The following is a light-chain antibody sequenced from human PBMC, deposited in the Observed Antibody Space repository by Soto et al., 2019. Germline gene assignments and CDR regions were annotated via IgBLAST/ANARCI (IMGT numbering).Light chain of an antibody. Sequence: IVLTQSPGTLSLSPGERATLSCRASQSVSSAFFAWYQQKPGQPLSLLIYGAASRATGIPARFSGSGSGTDFTLTISSLQSEDFAVYYCRQYNNWPRTFGQGTKV. V-gene: IGKV3-15*01. CDR1: QSVSSA. J-gene: IGKJ1*01. CDR3: RQYNNWPRT. CDR2: GAA.